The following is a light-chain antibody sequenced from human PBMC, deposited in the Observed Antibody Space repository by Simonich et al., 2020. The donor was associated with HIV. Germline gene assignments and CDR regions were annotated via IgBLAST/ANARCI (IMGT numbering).Light chain of an antibody. Sequence: AIQLTQSPSSLSASVGDRVTITCRASPGISSALVWYQQTPGKAPKVLIYDASTFESGVPSRFSGSGSGTDFTLTISSLQPEDFATYFCQQFNSNPRTFGQGTRLEIK. CDR2: DAS. CDR3: QQFNSNPRT. V-gene: IGKV1-13*02. CDR1: PGISSA. J-gene: IGKJ5*01.